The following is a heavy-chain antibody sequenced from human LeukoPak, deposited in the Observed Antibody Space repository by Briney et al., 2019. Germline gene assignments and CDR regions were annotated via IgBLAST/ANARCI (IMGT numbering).Heavy chain of an antibody. D-gene: IGHD2-8*01. CDR3: ARAAGVPVAFDI. J-gene: IGHJ3*02. CDR1: GGSLSSYY. Sequence: KPSETLSLTCPVSGGSLSSYYWSWIRQPPGKGLEWIGYIYYSGSTNYNPSLKSRVTISVDTSKNQFSLKLSSVTAADTAVYYCARAAGVPVAFDIWGQGTMVTVSS. V-gene: IGHV4-59*01. CDR2: IYYSGST.